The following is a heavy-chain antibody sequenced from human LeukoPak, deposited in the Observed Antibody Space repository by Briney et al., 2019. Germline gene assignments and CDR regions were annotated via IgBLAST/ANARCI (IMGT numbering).Heavy chain of an antibody. D-gene: IGHD6-19*01. V-gene: IGHV3-23*01. CDR1: GFTFSSYA. Sequence: GGSLRLSCAASGFTFSSYAMSWVRQAPGKGLEWVPAISGSGGSKYYADSVKGRFTISRDNSKNTLDLQMNSLRAEETAVYYCAKETSPYSSGPRGAFDIWGQGIMVTVSS. CDR2: ISGSGGSK. CDR3: AKETSPYSSGPRGAFDI. J-gene: IGHJ3*02.